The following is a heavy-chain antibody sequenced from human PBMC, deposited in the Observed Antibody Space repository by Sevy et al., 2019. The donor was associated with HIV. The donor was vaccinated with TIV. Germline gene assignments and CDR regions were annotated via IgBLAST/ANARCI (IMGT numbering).Heavy chain of an antibody. Sequence: GGSLRLSCAASGFTFSSYSMNWVRQAPGKGLEWVSYISSSSSTIYYADSVKGRFTISRDNAKNSLYLQMNSLSDEDTAVYYCARDGGDDSSGYSSPHISYYYYGMDVWGQGTTVTVSS. CDR2: ISSSSSTI. V-gene: IGHV3-48*02. CDR1: GFTFSSYS. CDR3: ARDGGDDSSGYSSPHISYYYYGMDV. J-gene: IGHJ6*01. D-gene: IGHD3-22*01.